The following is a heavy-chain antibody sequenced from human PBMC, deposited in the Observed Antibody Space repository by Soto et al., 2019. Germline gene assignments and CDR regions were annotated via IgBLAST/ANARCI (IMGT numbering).Heavy chain of an antibody. CDR3: ARDSSYSSSWYYYYGMDV. D-gene: IGHD6-13*01. Sequence: ASVKVSCKASGYTFTSYGISWVRQAPGQGLEWMGWISAYNGNTNYAQKLQGRVTMTTDTSTSTAYMELRSLRSDDTAVYYCARDSSYSSSWYYYYGMDVWGQGTTVTVSS. CDR2: ISAYNGNT. CDR1: GYTFTSYG. J-gene: IGHJ6*02. V-gene: IGHV1-18*01.